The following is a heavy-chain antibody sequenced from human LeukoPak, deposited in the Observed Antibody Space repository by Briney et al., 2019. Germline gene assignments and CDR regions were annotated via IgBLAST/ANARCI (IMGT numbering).Heavy chain of an antibody. Sequence: SETLSLTCTVSGGSISSGSYYWSCTRQPAGKGLEWIGRIYTSGSTNYNPSLKSRVTISVDTSKNQFSLKLSSVTAADTAVYYCARTDPYDILTGYYSGYYYMDVWGKGTTVTVSS. CDR2: IYTSGST. J-gene: IGHJ6*03. D-gene: IGHD3-9*01. CDR3: ARTDPYDILTGYYSGYYYMDV. V-gene: IGHV4-61*02. CDR1: GGSISSGSYY.